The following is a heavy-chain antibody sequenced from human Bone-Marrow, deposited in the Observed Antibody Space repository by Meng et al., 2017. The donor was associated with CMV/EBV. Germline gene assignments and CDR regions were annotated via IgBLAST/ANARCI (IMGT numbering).Heavy chain of an antibody. CDR3: ARGGEGYNWNDLPFH. CDR1: GGSFSGYY. Sequence: SETLSLTCDVYGGSFSGYYWTWIRQPPGKRLEWIGEINYSGKINYNPSLKSRVTISIDTSKNQFSLKLTSVTAADTAVYYCARGGEGYNWNDLPFHWGQRTLVTVSS. V-gene: IGHV4-34*01. CDR2: INYSGKI. J-gene: IGHJ4*02. D-gene: IGHD1-20*01.